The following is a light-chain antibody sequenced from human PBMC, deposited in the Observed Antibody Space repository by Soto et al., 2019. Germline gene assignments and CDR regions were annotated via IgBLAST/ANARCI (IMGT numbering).Light chain of an antibody. V-gene: IGKV3-20*01. CDR1: QSVSNSY. J-gene: IGKJ1*01. CDR2: GAS. Sequence: EIVLTQSPGTLSLSPGERATLSCRASQSVSNSYLAWYQQKPGQAPRPLMSGASRRATGVPDRFSGSGSGTDFTLTISRLEPEDFAVYYCQQYGSSPWTFGQGTKVEIK. CDR3: QQYGSSPWT.